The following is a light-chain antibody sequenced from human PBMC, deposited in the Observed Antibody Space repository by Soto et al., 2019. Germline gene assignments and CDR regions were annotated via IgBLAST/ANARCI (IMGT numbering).Light chain of an antibody. CDR1: NIGSKS. CDR3: QVWDSSSDQYV. Sequence: SYVLTQPPSVSVAPGQTARITCGGTNIGSKSVHWYQQKPGQAPVLVVYDDSDRPSGIPERFSGSNSGNTATLTISRVEAGDEADYYCQVWDSSSDQYVFGTGTKVTVL. V-gene: IGLV3-21*02. J-gene: IGLJ1*01. CDR2: DDS.